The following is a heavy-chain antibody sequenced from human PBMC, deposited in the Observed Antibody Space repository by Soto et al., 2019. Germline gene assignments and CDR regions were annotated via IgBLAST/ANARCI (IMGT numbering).Heavy chain of an antibody. Sequence: EVQLVESGGGLVKPGGSLRLSCAASGFTFSNAWMNWVRQAPGKGLEWVGRIKSKTDGGTTDYAAPVKGRFTISRDDSKNTLYLQMNSLKTEDTAVYYCTTSTKEYDFWSGYPTWGPGTLVTVSS. CDR3: TTSTKEYDFWSGYPT. J-gene: IGHJ5*02. CDR2: IKSKTDGGTT. CDR1: GFTFSNAW. D-gene: IGHD3-3*01. V-gene: IGHV3-15*07.